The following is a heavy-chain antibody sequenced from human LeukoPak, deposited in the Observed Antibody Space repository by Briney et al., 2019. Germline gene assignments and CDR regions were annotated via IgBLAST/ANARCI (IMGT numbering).Heavy chain of an antibody. J-gene: IGHJ3*02. Sequence: SETLSLTRKVSGGSISRNYWSWIRQPPGKGLEWIGYIYYSGSTNYNPSLKSRLTISVDTSKNQFSLKLSSVTAADTAVYYCARDINYYGSGSYVAAFDIWGQGTVVTVSS. D-gene: IGHD3-10*01. V-gene: IGHV4-59*01. CDR3: ARDINYYGSGSYVAAFDI. CDR1: GGSISRNY. CDR2: IYYSGST.